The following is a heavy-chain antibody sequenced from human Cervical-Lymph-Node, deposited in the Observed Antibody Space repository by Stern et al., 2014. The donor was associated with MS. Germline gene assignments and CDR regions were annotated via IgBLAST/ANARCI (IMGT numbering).Heavy chain of an antibody. CDR3: ARDYGDYAFDY. J-gene: IGHJ4*02. Sequence: VQLVQSGAEVKKPRESLKISCKGSGYSFTANWIAWVRQMPGKGLEWMGIIYPGDSDTRYSPSFQGKVPISADKSISTAYLQWSSLKASDTAMYYCARDYGDYAFDYWGQGTLVTVSS. CDR1: GYSFTANW. D-gene: IGHD4-17*01. V-gene: IGHV5-51*01. CDR2: IYPGDSDT.